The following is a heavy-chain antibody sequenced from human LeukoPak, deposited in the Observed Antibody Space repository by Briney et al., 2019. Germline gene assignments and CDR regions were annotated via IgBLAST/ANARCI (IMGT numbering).Heavy chain of an antibody. D-gene: IGHD6-6*01. Sequence: ASVKVSCKASGYTFTSYYMHWVRQAPGQGLEWMGIINPSGGSTSYAQKFQGRVTMTRDTSTSTAYMELSSLRSEDTAVYYCASFPGEYSSSSDAGFDYWGQGTLVTVSS. J-gene: IGHJ4*02. V-gene: IGHV1-46*01. CDR3: ASFPGEYSSSSDAGFDY. CDR2: INPSGGST. CDR1: GYTFTSYY.